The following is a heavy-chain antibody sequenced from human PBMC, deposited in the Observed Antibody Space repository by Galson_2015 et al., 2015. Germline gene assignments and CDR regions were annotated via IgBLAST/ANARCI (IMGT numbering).Heavy chain of an antibody. CDR2: IYTSGSP. V-gene: IGHV4-61*02. CDR1: GGSISSGSYY. Sequence: TLSLTCTVSGGSISSGSYYWSWIRQPAGKGLEWIGRIYTSGSPNYNPSLKSRVTISVDTSKNQFSLKLNSVTAADTAIYYCAREYGGYDLDLWGQGTLVTVSS. CDR3: AREYGGYDLDL. D-gene: IGHD5-12*01. J-gene: IGHJ4*02.